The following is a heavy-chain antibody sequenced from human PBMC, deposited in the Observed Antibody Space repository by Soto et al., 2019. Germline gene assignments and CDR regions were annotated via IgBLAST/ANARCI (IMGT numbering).Heavy chain of an antibody. J-gene: IGHJ6*03. V-gene: IGHV1-3*01. CDR1: GYTFTSYA. D-gene: IGHD3-10*01. CDR2: INAGNGNT. CDR3: ARGPGITMVRGVKTYYYYYYMDV. Sequence: QVQLVQSGAEVKKPGASVKVSCKASGYTFTSYAMHWVRQAPGQRLEWMGWINAGNGNTKYSQKFQGRVTITRDTSASTAYMELSSLRSEDTAVYYCARGPGITMVRGVKTYYYYYYMDVWGKGTTVTVSS.